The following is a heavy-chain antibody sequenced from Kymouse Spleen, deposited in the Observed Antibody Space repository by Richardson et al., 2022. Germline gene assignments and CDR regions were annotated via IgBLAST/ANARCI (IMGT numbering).Heavy chain of an antibody. CDR2: IYYSGST. CDR3: ARYNWNYWYFDL. J-gene: IGHJ2*01. D-gene: IGHD1-20*01,IGHD1-7*01. CDR1: GGSISSYY. Sequence: QVQLQESGPGLVKPSETLSLTCTVSGGSISSYYWSWIRQPPGKGLEWIGYIYYSGSTNYNPSLKSRVTISVDTSKNQFSLKLSSVTAADTAVYYCARYNWNYWYFDLWGRGTLVTVSS. V-gene: IGHV4-59*01.